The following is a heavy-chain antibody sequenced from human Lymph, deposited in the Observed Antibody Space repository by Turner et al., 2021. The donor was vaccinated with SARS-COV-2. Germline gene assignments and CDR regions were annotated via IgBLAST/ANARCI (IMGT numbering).Heavy chain of an antibody. J-gene: IGHJ5*02. V-gene: IGHV3-66*01. D-gene: IGHD4-17*01. CDR2: IYPGGST. Sequence: EVQLVESGGGLVRLGGPRRLSCAASGFTVSSNYMTWVRQAPGKGLEWVSLIYPGGSTYYADSVKGRFTISRDNSKNTLYLQMNSLRAEDTAVYYCARVYGDYVPWGQGTLVTVSS. CDR1: GFTVSSNY. CDR3: ARVYGDYVP.